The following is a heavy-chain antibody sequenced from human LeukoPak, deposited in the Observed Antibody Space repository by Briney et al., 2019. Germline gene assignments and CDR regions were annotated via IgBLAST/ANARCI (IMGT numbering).Heavy chain of an antibody. CDR1: GFTFSNAW. J-gene: IGHJ4*02. D-gene: IGHD1-26*01. Sequence: GGSLRLSCAASGFTFSNAWMSWVRQAPGKGLEWVGRIKSKTDGGTTDYAAPVKGRFTISRDDSKNTLYLQMNSLRAEDTAVYYCARRGDPPGRWELLRVNYFDYWGQGTLVTVSS. CDR2: IKSKTDGGTT. CDR3: ARRGDPPGRWELLRVNYFDY. V-gene: IGHV3-15*01.